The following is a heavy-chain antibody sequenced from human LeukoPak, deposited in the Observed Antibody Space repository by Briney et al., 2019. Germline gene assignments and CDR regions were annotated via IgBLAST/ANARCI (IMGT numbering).Heavy chain of an antibody. Sequence: GRSLRPSCAASGFTFSSYAMQWVRQAPGKGLEWVAVISYDGSNKYYADPVKGRFTISRDNSKDTLYLQMNSLRAEDTAVYYCARTYYYDSSGYGFDYWGQGTLVTVSS. J-gene: IGHJ4*02. V-gene: IGHV3-30*01. CDR3: ARTYYYDSSGYGFDY. D-gene: IGHD3-22*01. CDR1: GFTFSSYA. CDR2: ISYDGSNK.